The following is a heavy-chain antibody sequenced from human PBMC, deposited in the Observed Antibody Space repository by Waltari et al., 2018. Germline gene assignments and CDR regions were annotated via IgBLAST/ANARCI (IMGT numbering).Heavy chain of an antibody. D-gene: IGHD6-6*01. CDR3: ARGVAAQPFAPRFNYYMDV. V-gene: IGHV4-34*01. J-gene: IGHJ6*03. CDR1: VGSFSGYY. CDR2: INHSGST. Sequence: QVQLQQWGAGLLKPSETLSLTCAVYVGSFSGYYWSWIRQPPGKGLEWIGEINHSGSTNYNPSLKSRVTISVDTSKNQFSLKLSSVTAADTAVYYCARGVAAQPFAPRFNYYMDVWGKGTTVTVSS.